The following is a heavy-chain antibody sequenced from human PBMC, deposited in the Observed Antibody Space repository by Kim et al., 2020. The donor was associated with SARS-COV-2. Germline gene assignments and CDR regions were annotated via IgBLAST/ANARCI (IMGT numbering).Heavy chain of an antibody. CDR3: AKDLRGGAYGWQTVSIYFDY. V-gene: IGHV3-23*01. J-gene: IGHJ4*02. D-gene: IGHD3-10*01. Sequence: GGSLRPSCEGPGFSFSGFAMSWVRQAPGKGSEWAGAISGGGGSIYYAESVEGRFTISRDNSKNTVYLQMNNLGVDDTAIYYCAKDLRGGAYGWQTVSIYFDYWGRGTRVSVSS. CDR2: ISGGGGSI. CDR1: GFSFSGFA.